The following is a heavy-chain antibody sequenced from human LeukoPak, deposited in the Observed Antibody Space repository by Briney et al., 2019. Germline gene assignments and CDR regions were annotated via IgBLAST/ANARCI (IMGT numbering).Heavy chain of an antibody. J-gene: IGHJ6*02. V-gene: IGHV4-59*01. CDR2: IYYSGST. CDR3: ARQSNYYYGMDV. CDR1: GGSISSYY. Sequence: PSETLSLTCTVSGGSISSYYWSWVRQPPGKGLEWIGYIYYSGSTNYNPSLKSRVTISVDTSKNQFSLKLSSVTAADTAVYHCARQSNYYYGMDVWGQGTTVTVSS.